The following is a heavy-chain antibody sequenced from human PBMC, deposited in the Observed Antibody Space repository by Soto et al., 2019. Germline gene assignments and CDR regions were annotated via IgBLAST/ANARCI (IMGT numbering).Heavy chain of an antibody. CDR1: GFTFSSYA. V-gene: IGHV3-23*01. D-gene: IGHD4-17*01. J-gene: IGHJ5*02. CDR3: ERVIDYGWFDI. CDR2: ISGSGGTT. Sequence: GGYLRLSCVASGFTFSSYALNWVRQAPGRGLEWVSAISGSGGTTYYADSVKGRFTISRDNSKNTLFLQMNSLRAEDTAVYFCERVIDYGWFDIWGQGPLGTVSS.